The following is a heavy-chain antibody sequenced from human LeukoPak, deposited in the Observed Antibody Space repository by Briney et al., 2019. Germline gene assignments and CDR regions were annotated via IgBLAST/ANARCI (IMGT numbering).Heavy chain of an antibody. CDR2: IYYSGST. CDR1: GGSLSSSSYY. Sequence: SETLSLTCIVSGGSLSSSSYYWGWIRQPPGKGLEWIGYIYYSGSTNYNPSLKSRVTISVDTSKNQFSLKLSSVTAADTAVYYCARDYDSSGYNDYWGQGTLVTVSS. V-gene: IGHV4-61*01. J-gene: IGHJ4*02. D-gene: IGHD3-22*01. CDR3: ARDYDSSGYNDY.